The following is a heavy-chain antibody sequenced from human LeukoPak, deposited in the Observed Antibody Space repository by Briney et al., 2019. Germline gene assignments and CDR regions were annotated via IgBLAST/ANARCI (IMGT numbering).Heavy chain of an antibody. D-gene: IGHD6-19*01. CDR2: INSDGSSV. V-gene: IGHV3-74*01. CDR1: GFTFSSYW. Sequence: GGSLRLSCAASGFTFSSYWMHWVREATGKGLGWVSSINSDGSSVNYADSVKGRFTISRDNAKNTLYLQMNSLRAEDTAVYYCVFGRYGGGFDSWGQGTLVIVSS. CDR3: VFGRYGGGFDS. J-gene: IGHJ5*01.